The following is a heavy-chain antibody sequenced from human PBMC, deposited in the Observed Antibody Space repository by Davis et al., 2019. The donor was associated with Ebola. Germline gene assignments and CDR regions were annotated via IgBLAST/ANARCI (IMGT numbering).Heavy chain of an antibody. CDR3: ARHREITMVRGVIITPVGWFDP. D-gene: IGHD3-10*01. V-gene: IGHV5-51*01. J-gene: IGHJ5*02. Sequence: WIRQPPGKGLEWMGIIYPGDSDTRYSPSFQGQVTIAADKSISTAYLQWSSLKASDTAMYYCARHREITMVRGVIITPVGWFDPWGQGTLVTVSS. CDR2: IYPGDSDT.